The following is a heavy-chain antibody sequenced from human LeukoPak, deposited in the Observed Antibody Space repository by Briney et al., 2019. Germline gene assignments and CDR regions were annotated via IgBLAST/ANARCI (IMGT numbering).Heavy chain of an antibody. CDR3: ATPVDYGDYWYFDL. J-gene: IGHJ2*01. Sequence: SEXLSLTCTVSGGSISSSSYYWGWLRQPPGKGLEWIGSIYYSGSTYYNPSLKSRVTISVDTSKNQFSLKLSSVTAADTAVYYCATPVDYGDYWYFDLWGRGTLVTVSS. D-gene: IGHD4-17*01. CDR1: GGSISSSSYY. V-gene: IGHV4-39*01. CDR2: IYYSGST.